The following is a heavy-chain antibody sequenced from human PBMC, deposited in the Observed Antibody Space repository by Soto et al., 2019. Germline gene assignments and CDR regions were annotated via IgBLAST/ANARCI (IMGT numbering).Heavy chain of an antibody. CDR1: GFTFNTNA. CDR3: TKDTGYLSMDA. J-gene: IGHJ6*02. Sequence: GGSLRLSCAASGFTFNTNAMSWVRQAPGKGLEWVSSISGTGSRTYYADSVKGRFTIARDNSKNTVSLQMNNLRAEDTGLYYCTKDTGYLSMDAWGQGTTATVSS. V-gene: IGHV3-23*01. CDR2: ISGTGSRT. D-gene: IGHD6-25*01.